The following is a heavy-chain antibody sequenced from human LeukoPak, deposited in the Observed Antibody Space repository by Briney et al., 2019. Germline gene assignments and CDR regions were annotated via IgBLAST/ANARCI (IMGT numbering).Heavy chain of an antibody. V-gene: IGHV3-23*01. CDR2: ISGSGGST. CDR1: GFTFSSYA. CDR3: ARNFYWGRQDY. D-gene: IGHD7-27*01. J-gene: IGHJ4*02. Sequence: GGSLRLSCAASGFTFSSYAMSWVRQAPGKGLEWVSAISGSGGSTYYADSVKGRFTISRDSAKNSLYLQMNSLRAEDTAVYYCARNFYWGRQDYWGQGTLVTVSS.